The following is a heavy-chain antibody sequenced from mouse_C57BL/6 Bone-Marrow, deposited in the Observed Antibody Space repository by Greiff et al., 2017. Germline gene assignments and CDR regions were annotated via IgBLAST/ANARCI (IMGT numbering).Heavy chain of an antibody. CDR3: ARGDCDWFAY. Sequence: QVQLQQSGAELVMPGASVKLSCKASGYTFTSYWMHWVKQRPGQGLEWIGEIDPSDSYTNYNQKFKGKSTLTVDKSSSTAYMQLSSLTSEDSAVYYCARGDCDWFAYWGQGTLVTVSA. V-gene: IGHV1-69*01. CDR2: IDPSDSYT. D-gene: IGHD3-3*01. J-gene: IGHJ3*01. CDR1: GYTFTSYW.